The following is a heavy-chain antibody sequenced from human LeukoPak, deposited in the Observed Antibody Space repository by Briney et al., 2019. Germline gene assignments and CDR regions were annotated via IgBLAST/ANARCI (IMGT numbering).Heavy chain of an antibody. CDR3: ARSGGGKAGPFDY. V-gene: IGHV3-30-3*01. Sequence: PGGSLRLSCAASGFTFSSYAMHWVRQAPGKGLEWVAVISYDGSNKYYADSVKGRFTISRDNSKNTLYLQMNSLRAEDTAVYYCARSGGGKAGPFDYWGQGTLVTVSS. J-gene: IGHJ4*02. D-gene: IGHD3-10*01. CDR1: GFTFSSYA. CDR2: ISYDGSNK.